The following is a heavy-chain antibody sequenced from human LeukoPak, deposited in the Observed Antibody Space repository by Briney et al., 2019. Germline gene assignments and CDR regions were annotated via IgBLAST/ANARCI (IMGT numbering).Heavy chain of an antibody. Sequence: KPSETLSLTCAVYGGSFSGYYWSWIRQPPGKGLEWIGEINHSGSTNYNPSLKSRVTISVDTSKNQFSPKLSSVTAADTAVYYCARRPTSYCSGGSCSSYYFDYWGQGTLVTVSS. J-gene: IGHJ4*02. V-gene: IGHV4-34*01. CDR1: GGSFSGYY. D-gene: IGHD2-15*01. CDR2: INHSGST. CDR3: ARRPTSYCSGGSCSSYYFDY.